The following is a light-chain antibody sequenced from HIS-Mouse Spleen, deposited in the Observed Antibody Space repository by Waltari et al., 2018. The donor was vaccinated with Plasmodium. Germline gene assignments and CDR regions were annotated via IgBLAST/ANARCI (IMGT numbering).Light chain of an antibody. CDR3: CSYAGSYTYV. V-gene: IGLV2-11*01. J-gene: IGLJ1*01. CDR1: ISDVDGYNY. Sequence: QSALTQPRSVSGSPGQSVTISCTATISDVDGYNYVPWYQQHPGKAPKLMIYDVSKRPSGVPDRFSGSKSGNTASLTISGLQAEDEADYYCCSYAGSYTYVFGTGTKVTVL. CDR2: DVS.